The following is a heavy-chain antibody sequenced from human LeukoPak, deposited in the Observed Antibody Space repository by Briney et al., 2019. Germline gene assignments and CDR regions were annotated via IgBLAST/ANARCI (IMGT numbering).Heavy chain of an antibody. CDR3: ARDGYYYGSGSYYNWFDP. J-gene: IGHJ5*02. V-gene: IGHV1-18*01. CDR1: GYTFTSYG. CDR2: ISAYNGNT. D-gene: IGHD3-10*01. Sequence: ASVKVSCKASGYTFTSYGISWVRQAPGQGLEWMGWISAYNGNTNYAQKLQGRVTMTTDTSTSTAYMELRSLRSDDTAVYYCARDGYYYGSGSYYNWFDPGGKGTLVTVSS.